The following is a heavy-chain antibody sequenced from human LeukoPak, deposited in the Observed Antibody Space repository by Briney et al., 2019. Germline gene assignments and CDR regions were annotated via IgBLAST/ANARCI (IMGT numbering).Heavy chain of an antibody. CDR1: GYTFTSYG. D-gene: IGHD2-2*01. CDR2: ISAYNGNT. Sequence: ASVKVSCKASGYTFTSYGISWVRQAPGQGLEWMGWISAYNGNTNYAQKLQGRVTMTTDTSTSTAYMELRSLRSDDTAVYYCARALCSSCPGPHYSYYMDVWGKGTTVTVSS. J-gene: IGHJ6*03. CDR3: ARALCSSCPGPHYSYYMDV. V-gene: IGHV1-18*01.